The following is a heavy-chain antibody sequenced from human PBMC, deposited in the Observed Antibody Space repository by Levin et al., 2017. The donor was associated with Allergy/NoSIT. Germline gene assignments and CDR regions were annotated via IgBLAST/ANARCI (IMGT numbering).Heavy chain of an antibody. CDR2: FDPEDGET. V-gene: IGHV1-24*01. D-gene: IGHD6-13*01. J-gene: IGHJ6*03. CDR1: GYTLTELS. Sequence: VASVKVSCKVSGYTLTELSMHWVRQAPGKGLEWMGGFDPEDGETIYAQKFQGRVTMTEDTSTDTAYMELSSLRSEDTAVYYCATGGGGIAAAGTYYYYYMDGWGKGTTVTVSS. CDR3: ATGGGGIAAAGTYYYYYMDG.